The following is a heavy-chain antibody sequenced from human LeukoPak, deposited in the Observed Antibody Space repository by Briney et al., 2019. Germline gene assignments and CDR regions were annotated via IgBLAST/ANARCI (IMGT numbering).Heavy chain of an antibody. J-gene: IGHJ4*02. CDR3: ARVAYYYGSGGNFFDY. Sequence: SETLSLTCAVYGGSFSGYYWSWIRQPPGKGLEWIGEINHSGSTNYNPSLKSRVTISVDTSKNQFSLKLSSVTAADTAVYYCARVAYYYGSGGNFFDYWGQGTLVTVSS. D-gene: IGHD3-10*01. CDR2: INHSGST. V-gene: IGHV4-34*01. CDR1: GGSFSGYY.